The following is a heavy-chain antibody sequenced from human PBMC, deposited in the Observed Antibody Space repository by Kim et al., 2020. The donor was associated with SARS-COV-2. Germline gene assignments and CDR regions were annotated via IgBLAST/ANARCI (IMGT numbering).Heavy chain of an antibody. V-gene: IGHV1-46*01. CDR2: INPRGGST. Sequence: ASVKVSCKASGYIFTSYSMHWVRQAPGQGLEWMGLINPRGGSTTYAQKFQGRITMTRDTSTTTVYMELSSLRSEDTAVYYCALDAFDFWGQGTMVTGSS. CDR1: GYIFTSYS. CDR3: ALDAFDF. J-gene: IGHJ3*01.